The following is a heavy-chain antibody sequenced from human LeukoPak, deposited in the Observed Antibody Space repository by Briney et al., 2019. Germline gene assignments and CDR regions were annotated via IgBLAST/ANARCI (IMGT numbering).Heavy chain of an antibody. Sequence: GGSLRLSCAASGFTFSNAWMSWVRQAPGKGLEWVGRIKSKTDGGTTDHAAPVKGRFTISRDDSKNTLYLQMTSLKTGDTGCYYWTTVWSRSGQEMAYDWGQGTLVTVSS. CDR1: GFTFSNAW. J-gene: IGHJ4*02. CDR3: TTVWSRSGQEMAYD. D-gene: IGHD5-24*01. CDR2: IKSKTDGGTT. V-gene: IGHV3-15*01.